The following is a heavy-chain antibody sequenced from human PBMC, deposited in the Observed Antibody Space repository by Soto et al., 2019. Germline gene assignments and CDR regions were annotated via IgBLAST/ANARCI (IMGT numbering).Heavy chain of an antibody. CDR3: ARPYYGSGSYRNYYGMDV. J-gene: IGHJ6*02. V-gene: IGHV4-39*01. CDR1: GGSISSSSYY. Sequence: QLQLQESGPGLVKPSETLSLTCTVSGGSISSSSYYWGWIRQPPGKGLEWIGSIYYSGSTYYNPSLKSRVTISVDTSKTQFSLKLSSVTAADTAVYYCARPYYGSGSYRNYYGMDVWGQGTTVTVSS. CDR2: IYYSGST. D-gene: IGHD3-10*01.